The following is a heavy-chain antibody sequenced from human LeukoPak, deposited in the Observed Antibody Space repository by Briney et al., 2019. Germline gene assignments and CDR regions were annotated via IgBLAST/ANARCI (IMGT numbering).Heavy chain of an antibody. CDR2: INPNSGGT. Sequence: DSVKVSCKASGYTFTGYYMHWVRQAPGQGLEWMGWINPNSGGTNYAQKFQGRVTMTRDTSISTAYMELSRLRSEDTAVYYCARGGTPMGSWFDPWGQGTLVTVSS. CDR3: ARGGTPMGSWFDP. V-gene: IGHV1-2*02. D-gene: IGHD1-1*01. J-gene: IGHJ5*02. CDR1: GYTFTGYY.